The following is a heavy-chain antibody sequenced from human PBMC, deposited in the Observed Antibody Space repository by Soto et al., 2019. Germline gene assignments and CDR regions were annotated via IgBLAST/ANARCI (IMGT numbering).Heavy chain of an antibody. Sequence: SETLSLTCTVSGGSISSYYWSWIRQPAGKGLEWIGRIYTSGSTNYNPSLKSRVTMSVYTAKNQFSLKLSSVTASDTAVYYCPRDSQPYLGLGIGASYYFDYWGQGTLVTVYS. D-gene: IGHD6-13*01. J-gene: IGHJ4*02. CDR2: IYTSGST. V-gene: IGHV4-4*07. CDR3: PRDSQPYLGLGIGASYYFDY. CDR1: GGSISSYY.